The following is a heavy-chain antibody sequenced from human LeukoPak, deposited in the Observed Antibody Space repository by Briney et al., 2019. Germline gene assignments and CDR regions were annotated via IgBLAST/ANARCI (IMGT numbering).Heavy chain of an antibody. V-gene: IGHV4-4*07. CDR3: ARGGYYDILTGYYNYIDY. Sequence: SETLSLTCTVSGGSISSYYWSWIRQPAGKGLEWIGRIYTSGSTNYNPSLKSRVTISADTSKNQFSLKLNSLTTADTAVYYCARGGYYDILTGYYNYIDYWGQGTLVTVSS. CDR1: GGSISSYY. CDR2: IYTSGST. D-gene: IGHD3-9*01. J-gene: IGHJ4*02.